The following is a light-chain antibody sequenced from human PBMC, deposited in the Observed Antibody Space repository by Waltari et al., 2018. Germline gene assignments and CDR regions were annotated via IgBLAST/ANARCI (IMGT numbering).Light chain of an antibody. Sequence: QSVLTQPPSASGTPGQPVTISCSGSASNIGVQTVNWSQQAPGTAPKPLIYSNHQRPSGVPDRFSGSKSGTTASLAISGLQSEDEAVYYCAPWDNSLNGPVFGGGTKLTVL. J-gene: IGLJ2*01. CDR1: ASNIGVQT. V-gene: IGLV1-44*01. CDR2: SNH. CDR3: APWDNSLNGPV.